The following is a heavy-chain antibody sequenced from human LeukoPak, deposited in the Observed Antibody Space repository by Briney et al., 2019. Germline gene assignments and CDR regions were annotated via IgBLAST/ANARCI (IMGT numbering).Heavy chain of an antibody. CDR1: GFTFDDYA. CDR3: AKLGHDYGDYYGMDV. V-gene: IGHV3-9*01. J-gene: IGHJ6*02. Sequence: GRSLRLSCAASGFTFDDYAMHWVRQAPGKGLEWVSGISWNSGSIGYADSVEGRFTISRDNAKNSLYLQMNSLRAEDTALYYCAKLGHDYGDYYGMDVWGQGTTVTVSS. CDR2: ISWNSGSI. D-gene: IGHD4-17*01.